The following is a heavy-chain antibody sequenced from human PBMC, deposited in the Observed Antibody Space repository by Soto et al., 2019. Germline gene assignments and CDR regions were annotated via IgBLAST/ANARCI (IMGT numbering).Heavy chain of an antibody. J-gene: IGHJ4*02. D-gene: IGHD2-15*01. CDR2: ISGSGGST. CDR1: GFTFSSYA. Sequence: PGGSLRLSCAASGFTFSSYAMSWVRQAPGKGLEWVSAISGSGGSTYYADSVKGRFTISRDNSKNTLYLQMNSLRAEDTAVYYCAKDGVGTLLLRYCSGGSCYPYDYRGQGTLVTVSS. CDR3: AKDGVGTLLLRYCSGGSCYPYDY. V-gene: IGHV3-23*01.